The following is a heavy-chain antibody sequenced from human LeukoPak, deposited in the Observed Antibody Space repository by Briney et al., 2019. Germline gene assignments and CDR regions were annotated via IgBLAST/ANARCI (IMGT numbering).Heavy chain of an antibody. D-gene: IGHD5-18*01. Sequence: GGSLRLSCAVSGHTFSSSWMDWVRQAPGKGLEWVASINPDGNKKYSADSVKGRFTISRDNAENSLYLQMNSLRVEDTAFYYCARDLAYSRLDYWGQGMLVTVSS. CDR1: GHTFSSSW. CDR2: INPDGNKK. CDR3: ARDLAYSRLDY. J-gene: IGHJ4*02. V-gene: IGHV3-7*01.